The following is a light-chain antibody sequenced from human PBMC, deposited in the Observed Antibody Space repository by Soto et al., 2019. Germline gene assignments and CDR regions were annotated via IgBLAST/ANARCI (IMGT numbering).Light chain of an antibody. V-gene: IGKV4-1*01. CDR3: HQYYSTPFT. CDR2: WAS. Sequence: DIVMTQSPDSLAVSLGKRATINCKSSQSVLYSSINKNYLAWYQQRPGQPPKLLIYWASTRESGVPDRFSGSGSGTDFTLTISSLQAEDVAVYYCHQYYSTPFTFGPGTKVDIK. CDR1: QSVLYSSINKNY. J-gene: IGKJ3*01.